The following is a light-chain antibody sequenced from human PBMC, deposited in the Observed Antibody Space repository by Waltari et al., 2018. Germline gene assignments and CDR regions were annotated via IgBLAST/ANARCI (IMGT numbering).Light chain of an antibody. CDR3: CSSSGGGTWV. J-gene: IGLJ3*02. Sequence: QSALTQSASMSGSPGQSITISCTSTTTDFVSWYQHLPGKAPRLLIYEGSKRPSGLSGRFSGSQSGNTASLTISGLEFDDQATYYCCSSSGGGTWVFGGGTELAVL. CDR2: EGS. CDR1: TTDF. V-gene: IGLV2-23*01.